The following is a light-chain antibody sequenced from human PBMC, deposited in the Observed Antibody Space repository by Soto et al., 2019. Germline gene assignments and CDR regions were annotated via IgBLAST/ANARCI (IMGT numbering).Light chain of an antibody. CDR3: HQYGRSPWT. CDR2: GAS. CDR1: EGVASNY. V-gene: IGKV3-20*01. J-gene: IGKJ1*01. Sequence: EIVLTHSPGTLSLSPGQRVTLSCRASEGVASNYLAWYQHKPGQAPRLLLFGASNRATGIPDRFSGSGSGADFTLTISRVQPEDFAVYYCHQYGRSPWTLGQGTKVDNK.